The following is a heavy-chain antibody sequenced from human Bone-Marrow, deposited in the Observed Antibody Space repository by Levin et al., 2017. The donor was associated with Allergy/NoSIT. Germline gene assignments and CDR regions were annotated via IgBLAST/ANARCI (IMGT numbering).Heavy chain of an antibody. Sequence: ASETLSLTCAVYGGSFSGYYWSWIRQPPGKGLEWIGEINHSGSTNYNPSLKSRVTISVDTSKNQFSLKLSSVTAADTAVYYCARGNGLLLRCCLDYWGQGTLVTVSS. CDR1: GGSFSGYY. CDR3: ARGNGLLLRCCLDY. D-gene: IGHD3-22*01. V-gene: IGHV4-34*01. J-gene: IGHJ4*02. CDR2: INHSGST.